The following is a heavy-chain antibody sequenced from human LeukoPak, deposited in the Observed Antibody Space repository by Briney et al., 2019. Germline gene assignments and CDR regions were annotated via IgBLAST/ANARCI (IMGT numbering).Heavy chain of an antibody. CDR2: IYYSGST. V-gene: IGHV4-59*01. Sequence: SETLSLTCTVSGGSISSYYWSWIRQPPGKGLEWIGYIYYSGSTNYNPSLKSRVTISVDTSKNQFSLKLSSVTAADTAVYYCATGGGRIAVAGKTEFDYWGQGTLVTVSS. D-gene: IGHD6-19*01. J-gene: IGHJ4*02. CDR3: ATGGGRIAVAGKTEFDY. CDR1: GGSISSYY.